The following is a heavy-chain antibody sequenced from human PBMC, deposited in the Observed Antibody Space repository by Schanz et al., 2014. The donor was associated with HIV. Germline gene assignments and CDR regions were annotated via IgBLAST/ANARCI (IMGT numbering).Heavy chain of an antibody. Sequence: QVQLVESGGGVVQPGRSLRLSCVASGFTFRSYGMYWVRQAPGKGLEWATVIWYDGTNIDYADSVKGRFTISRVNSKNTLYLQMNSLRAEDTAIYYCAKTSITLGMDVWGQGTTVTVSS. CDR2: IWYDGTNI. CDR1: GFTFRSYG. CDR3: AKTSITLGMDV. V-gene: IGHV3-33*03. D-gene: IGHD1-20*01. J-gene: IGHJ6*02.